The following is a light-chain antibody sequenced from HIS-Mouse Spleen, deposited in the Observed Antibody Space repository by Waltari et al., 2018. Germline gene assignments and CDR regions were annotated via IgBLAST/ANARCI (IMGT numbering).Light chain of an antibody. J-gene: IGLJ2*01. CDR1: ALTKKS. V-gene: IGLV3-10*01. CDR3: YSTDSSGNHRV. Sequence: SYELTQPPSVSVSPGQTARITCSGDALTKKSAYWYQQKSGQAPVLVIYEDSKRPSGIPEGFSGSSSGTMATLTISGAQVEDEADYYCYSTDSSGNHRVFGGGTKLTVL. CDR2: EDS.